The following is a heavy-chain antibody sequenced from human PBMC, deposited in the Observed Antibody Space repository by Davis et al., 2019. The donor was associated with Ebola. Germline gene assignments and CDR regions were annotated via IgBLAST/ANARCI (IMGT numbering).Heavy chain of an antibody. V-gene: IGHV1-18*04. CDR3: ARGFLTWEDY. D-gene: IGHD1-26*01. CDR1: GYTFSSYG. Sequence: AASVKVSCKASGYTFSSYGISWVRQAPGQGLEWMGWISAYSRNTNYAEKLQGRVTMTIDTSTSTVYMEVRSLRSDDTAVYYCARGFLTWEDYWGQGTLVTVSS. J-gene: IGHJ4*02. CDR2: ISAYSRNT.